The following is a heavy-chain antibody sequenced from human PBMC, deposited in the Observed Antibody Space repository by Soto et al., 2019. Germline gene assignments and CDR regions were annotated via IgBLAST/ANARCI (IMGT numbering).Heavy chain of an antibody. D-gene: IGHD3-10*01. CDR3: VRPLPSGQNYGMDV. CDR1: GLPVSTNY. V-gene: IGHV3-53*01. Sequence: EVQLVESGGGLIQPGGSLNLSCAASGLPVSTNYMSWVRQGPGKGLEWVSVIYNDGKTYYADSVKGRFTISRDASKNTLHLQMDSLRDEDTAVYYCVRPLPSGQNYGMDVWGQGTTVTVSS. J-gene: IGHJ6*02. CDR2: IYNDGKT.